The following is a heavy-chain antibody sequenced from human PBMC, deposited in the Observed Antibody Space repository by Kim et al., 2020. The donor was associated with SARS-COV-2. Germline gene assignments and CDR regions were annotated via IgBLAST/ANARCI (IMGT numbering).Heavy chain of an antibody. CDR2: INPSGGST. Sequence: ASVKVSCKASGYTFTSYYMNWVRQAPGQGLEWMGIINPSGGSTRYAQQFQGRVPMTRDTPTSTVYMELSSMRSEDTAVYYCAGDIGAAAGEHYGMDVWG. CDR1: GYTFTSYY. J-gene: IGHJ6*02. D-gene: IGHD6-13*01. CDR3: AGDIGAAAGEHYGMDV. V-gene: IGHV1-46*01.